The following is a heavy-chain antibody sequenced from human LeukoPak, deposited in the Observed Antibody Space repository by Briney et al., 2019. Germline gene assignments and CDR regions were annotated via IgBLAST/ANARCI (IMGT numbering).Heavy chain of an antibody. CDR3: ARDQGLRATLLDY. D-gene: IGHD5-12*01. CDR2: ISYDGSNK. CDR1: GFTFSSYA. J-gene: IGHJ4*02. V-gene: IGHV3-30*04. Sequence: GGSLRLSCAASGFTFSSYAMHWVRQAPGKGLEWVAVISYDGSNKYYADSVKGRFTISRDNSKNTLYLQMNSLRAEDTAVYYCARDQGLRATLLDYWGQGTLATVSS.